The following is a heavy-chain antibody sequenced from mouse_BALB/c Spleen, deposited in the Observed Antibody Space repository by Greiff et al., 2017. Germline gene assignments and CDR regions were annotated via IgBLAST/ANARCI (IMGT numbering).Heavy chain of an antibody. Sequence: ESGPGLGAPSQSLSIVCNVSGLSLSSYDISWVRQQPGKGLEWLGVKWTGGGTNYNSAFMSRLSISKDNSKSQVFLKMNSLQTDDTAIYYCVRDLYGNYSYFDYWGQGTTLTVSS. CDR1: GLSLSSYD. CDR2: KWTGGGT. D-gene: IGHD2-1*01. J-gene: IGHJ2*01. V-gene: IGHV2-9-2*01. CDR3: VRDLYGNYSYFDY.